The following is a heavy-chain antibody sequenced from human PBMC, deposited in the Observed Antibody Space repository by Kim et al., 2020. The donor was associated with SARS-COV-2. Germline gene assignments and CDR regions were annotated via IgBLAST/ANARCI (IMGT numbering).Heavy chain of an antibody. D-gene: IGHD3-10*01. J-gene: IGHJ4*02. CDR3: ARTGSGSYFDY. CDR2: T. Sequence: TYYADAVKGRFTISRDNSKNTLYLQMNSLRAEDTAVYYCARTGSGSYFDYWGQGTLVTVSS. V-gene: IGHV3-23*01.